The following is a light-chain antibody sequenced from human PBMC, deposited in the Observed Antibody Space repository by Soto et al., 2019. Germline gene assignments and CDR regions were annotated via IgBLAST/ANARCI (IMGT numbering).Light chain of an antibody. CDR2: DGS. V-gene: IGLV2-14*01. Sequence: QSVLTQPASVSGSPGQSITISCTGTSSDVGGYNSVSWYQQHPGKAPKLMIYDGSNRPSGVSNRFSGSKSGNTASLTISGLQAEDEADDYCSSYTSSSTRVFGGGTKLTVL. CDR1: SSDVGGYNS. CDR3: SSYTSSSTRV. J-gene: IGLJ2*01.